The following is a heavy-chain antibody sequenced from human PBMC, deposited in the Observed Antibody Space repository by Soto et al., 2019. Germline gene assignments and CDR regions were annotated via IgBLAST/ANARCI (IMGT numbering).Heavy chain of an antibody. CDR2: INHSGST. CDR1: GGSFIGYY. V-gene: IGHV4-34*01. D-gene: IGHD3-10*01. Sequence: SETLSLTCAVYGGSFIGYYWSWILQPPWKGLEWIGEINHSGSTNYNPSLKSRVTISVDTSKNQFSLKLSSVTAADTAVYYCARGTTMVRGVIITYYHYGMAVWGQGTKVTV. CDR3: ARGTTMVRGVIITYYHYGMAV. J-gene: IGHJ6*02.